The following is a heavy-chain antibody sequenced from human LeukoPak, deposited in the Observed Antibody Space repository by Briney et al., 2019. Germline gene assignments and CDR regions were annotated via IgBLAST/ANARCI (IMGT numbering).Heavy chain of an antibody. D-gene: IGHD2-21*02. J-gene: IGHJ4*02. CDR3: ASVWRLYYLDY. CDR2: INHSGST. Sequence: SETLSLTCAVYGGSFSGYYWSWIRQPPGKGLEWIGEINHSGSTNYNPSLKSRVTISVDTSKNQFSLKLSSVTAADTAVYYCASVWRLYYLDYWGQGTLVTVSS. CDR1: GGSFSGYY. V-gene: IGHV4-34*01.